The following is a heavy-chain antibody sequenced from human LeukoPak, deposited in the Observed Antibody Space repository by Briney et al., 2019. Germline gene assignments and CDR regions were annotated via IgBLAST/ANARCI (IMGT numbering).Heavy chain of an antibody. D-gene: IGHD1-14*01. J-gene: IGHJ4*02. CDR3: ARCIYGSRFSFDY. CDR1: SGSISSYY. CDR2: IFYSGST. Sequence: PSETLSLTCTVSSGSISSYYWSWIRQPPGKGLEWIGYIFYSGSTNYNPSLMSRVTISVDTSKKQFSLKLTSITAEDTAVYYCARCIYGSRFSFDYWGQGTLVTVSS. V-gene: IGHV4-59*01.